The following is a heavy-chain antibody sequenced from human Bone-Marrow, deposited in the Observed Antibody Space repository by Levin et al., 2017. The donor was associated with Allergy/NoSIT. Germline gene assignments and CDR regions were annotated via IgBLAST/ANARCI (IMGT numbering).Heavy chain of an antibody. Sequence: GGSLRLSCAASGFTFSSYAMHWVRQAPGKGLEWVAVISYDGSNKYYADSVKGRFTISRDNSKNTLYLQMNSLRAEDTAVYYCARVTGLKLDYWGQGTLVTVSS. V-gene: IGHV3-30-3*01. CDR3: ARVTGLKLDY. CDR2: ISYDGSNK. J-gene: IGHJ4*02. CDR1: GFTFSSYA.